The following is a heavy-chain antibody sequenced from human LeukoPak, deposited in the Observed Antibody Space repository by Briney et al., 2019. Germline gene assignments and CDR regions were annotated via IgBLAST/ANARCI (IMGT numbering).Heavy chain of an antibody. CDR3: ARGAYSSGWYGLDY. D-gene: IGHD6-19*01. CDR2: IGTAGDP. Sequence: GGSLRLSCAASGFTFSDSDMHWVRQATGKGLEWVSAIGTAGDPYYPGSVKGRFTISRENAKYSSYLQMNSLRAGDTAVYYCARGAYSSGWYGLDYWGQGTLVTVSS. J-gene: IGHJ4*02. V-gene: IGHV3-13*05. CDR1: GFTFSDSD.